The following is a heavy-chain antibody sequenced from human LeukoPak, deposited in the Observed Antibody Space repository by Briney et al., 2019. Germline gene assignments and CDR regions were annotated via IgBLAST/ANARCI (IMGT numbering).Heavy chain of an antibody. J-gene: IGHJ4*02. V-gene: IGHV3-48*01. CDR1: GFTFSSYS. Sequence: PGRSLRLSCAASGFTFSSYSMNWVRQAPGKGLEWVAYITRSSSPIYYADSVKGRFTISRDNVENSLHLQMNSLRAEDTAMYYCTRDPHALDYWGQGTLVTVSS. CDR2: ITRSSSPI. CDR3: TRDPHALDY.